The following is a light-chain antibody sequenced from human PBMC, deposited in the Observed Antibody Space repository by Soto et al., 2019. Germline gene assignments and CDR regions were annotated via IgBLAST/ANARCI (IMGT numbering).Light chain of an antibody. Sequence: EIVMTQSPATLSVSPGERATLSCRASQSVSSNLAWYQQKPGQAPRLLIYGASTRATGIPARFSGSGSGTEFTLTISSLQPEDFATYYCLQDYNYPLTFGGGTKVEIK. CDR3: LQDYNYPLT. CDR2: GAS. J-gene: IGKJ4*01. CDR1: QSVSSN. V-gene: IGKV3-15*01.